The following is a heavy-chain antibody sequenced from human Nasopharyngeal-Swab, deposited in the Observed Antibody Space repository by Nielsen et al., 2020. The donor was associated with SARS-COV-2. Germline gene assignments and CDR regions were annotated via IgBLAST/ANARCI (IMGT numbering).Heavy chain of an antibody. CDR3: ARSRDGYNFGY. D-gene: IGHD5-24*01. Sequence: ASVKVSCKASGYTFTSYYMHWVRQAPGQGLEWMGWINPNSGGTNYAQKFQGWVTMTRDTSISTAYMELSRLRSDDTAVYYCARSRDGYNFGYWGQGTLVTVSS. V-gene: IGHV1-2*04. CDR1: GYTFTSYY. CDR2: INPNSGGT. J-gene: IGHJ4*02.